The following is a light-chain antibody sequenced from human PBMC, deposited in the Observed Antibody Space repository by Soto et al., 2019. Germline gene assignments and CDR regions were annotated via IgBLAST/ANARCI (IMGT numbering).Light chain of an antibody. J-gene: IGKJ5*01. Sequence: EIVMTQSPATLSVSPGERVTLSCRASESLSSNLAWYQQQPGQAPSLLMYGASTRATGIPARFSGSGSGTEFTLTISSLQSADFAVYYCQQYNTWSSITFGQGKRLDIK. CDR2: GAS. CDR1: ESLSSN. V-gene: IGKV3-15*01. CDR3: QQYNTWSSIT.